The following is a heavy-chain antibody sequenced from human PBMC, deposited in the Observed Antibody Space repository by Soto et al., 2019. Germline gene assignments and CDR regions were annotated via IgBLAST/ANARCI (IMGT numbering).Heavy chain of an antibody. CDR2: LYYGRSA. Sequence: QVQLQESGPGLVKPSETLSLTCAVSGDSISSYYCMWIRQPPGKGLESIGYLYYGRSANYNPSLTRRVTLSADTPTNQCSLTLSSMTAADTAVYYCALRSMAVVPEYWGQGTLVTVSS. V-gene: IGHV4-59*01. CDR3: ALRSMAVVPEY. D-gene: IGHD3-22*01. CDR1: GDSISSYY. J-gene: IGHJ4*02.